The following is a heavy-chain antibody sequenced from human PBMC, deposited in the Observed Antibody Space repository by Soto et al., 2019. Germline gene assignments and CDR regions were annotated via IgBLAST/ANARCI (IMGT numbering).Heavy chain of an antibody. CDR3: ARALGYSYGHLPIDY. D-gene: IGHD5-18*01. CDR2: INHSGST. J-gene: IGHJ4*02. V-gene: IGHV4-34*01. CDR1: GPSFSGYY. Sequence: PSETLSLTCAVYGPSFSGYYWSWIRQPPGKGLEWIGEINHSGSTNYNPSLKSRVTISLDTSKNQFSLNLNSVTAADTALYYCARALGYSYGHLPIDYWGQGTLVTVSS.